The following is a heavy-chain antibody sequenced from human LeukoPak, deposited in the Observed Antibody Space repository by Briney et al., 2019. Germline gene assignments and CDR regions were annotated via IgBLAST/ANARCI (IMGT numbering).Heavy chain of an antibody. V-gene: IGHV3-48*03. CDR3: ASASCYGCGFDY. J-gene: IGHJ4*02. Sequence: GGSLRLSCAASGFTFSSYEMNWFRQAPGKGLEWVSYISSSGSTIYHADSVKGRFTISRDKAKNSLYLQMNSLRAEDTAVYYCASASCYGCGFDYWGQGTLVTVSS. D-gene: IGHD2-2*01. CDR2: ISSSGSTI. CDR1: GFTFSSYE.